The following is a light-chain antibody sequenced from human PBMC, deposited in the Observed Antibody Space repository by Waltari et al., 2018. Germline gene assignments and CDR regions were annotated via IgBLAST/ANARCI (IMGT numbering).Light chain of an antibody. CDR1: QCVSSSY. V-gene: IGKV3-20*01. CDR3: QQYGSSPGGT. CDR2: GAS. Sequence: VLTHSPGTLSLSPGERATLSCRASQCVSSSYLAWYQQKPGQAPRLLIYGASNRATGIPDRFSGSGSGTDFTLTISRLEPEDWAVYYCQQYGSSPGGTFGQGTKVEIK. J-gene: IGKJ1*01.